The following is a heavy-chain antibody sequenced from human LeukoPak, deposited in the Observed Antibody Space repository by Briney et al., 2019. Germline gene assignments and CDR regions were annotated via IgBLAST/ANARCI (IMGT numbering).Heavy chain of an antibody. Sequence: PSETLSLTCTVSGGSISSGDYYWSWIRQPPGKGLEWIGSIYYSGSTYYNPSLKSRVTISVDTSKNQFSLKLSSVTAADTAVYYCARGWSAGGAFDIWGQGTMVTVSS. D-gene: IGHD6-19*01. CDR1: GGSISSGDYY. CDR2: IYYSGST. V-gene: IGHV4-39*01. J-gene: IGHJ3*02. CDR3: ARGWSAGGAFDI.